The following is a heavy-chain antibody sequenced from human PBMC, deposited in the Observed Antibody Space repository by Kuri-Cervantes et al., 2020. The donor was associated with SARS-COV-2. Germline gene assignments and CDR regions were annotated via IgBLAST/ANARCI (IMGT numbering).Heavy chain of an antibody. J-gene: IGHJ6*02. V-gene: IGHV3-23*01. CDR1: GFTFSSYA. Sequence: LSLTCAASGFTFSSYAMSWVRQAPGKGLEWVSAISGSGGSTYYADSVKGRFTISRDNSKNTLYLQMNSLRAEDTAVYYCAKVYSSSWYGPDVWGQGTTVTVSS. CDR2: ISGSGGST. D-gene: IGHD6-13*01. CDR3: AKVYSSSWYGPDV.